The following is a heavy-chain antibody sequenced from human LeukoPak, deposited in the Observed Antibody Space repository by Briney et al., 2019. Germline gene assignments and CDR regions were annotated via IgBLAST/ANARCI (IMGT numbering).Heavy chain of an antibody. D-gene: IGHD5-24*01. V-gene: IGHV3-23*01. J-gene: IGHJ6*03. CDR1: GITFTSHA. CDR3: AEGGVATMRDGYNYYYYYMEV. CDR2: ISGSGGHT. Sequence: SGGSLRLSCAASGITFTSHAMSWVRQAPGKGLEWVSLISGSGGHTYYGDSVKGRFTISRDNSKSTLYLQMNSLRAEDTAVYYCAEGGVATMRDGYNYYYYYMEVWGRGTTVTVSS.